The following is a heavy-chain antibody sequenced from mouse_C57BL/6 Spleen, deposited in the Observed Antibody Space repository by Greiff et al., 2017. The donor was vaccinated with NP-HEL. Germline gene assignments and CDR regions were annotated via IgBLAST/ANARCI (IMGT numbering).Heavy chain of an antibody. CDR1: GFSLTSYG. J-gene: IGHJ4*01. CDR2: IWRGGST. CDR3: AKTRTGTKAMDY. V-gene: IGHV2-5*01. Sequence: VKLQESGPGLVQPSQSLSITCTVSGFSLTSYGVHWVRQSPGKGLEWLGVIWRGGSTDYNAAFMSRLSITKDNSKSQVFFKMNSLQADDTAIYYCAKTRTGTKAMDYWGQGTSVTVSS. D-gene: IGHD4-1*01.